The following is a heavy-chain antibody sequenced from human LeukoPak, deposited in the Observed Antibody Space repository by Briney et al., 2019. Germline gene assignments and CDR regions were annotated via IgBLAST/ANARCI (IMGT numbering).Heavy chain of an antibody. CDR3: ARVEESASFDP. CDR2: ISYDGSNK. J-gene: IGHJ5*02. CDR1: GFTFSSYG. Sequence: GGSLRLSCAASGFTFSSYGMHWVRQAPGKGLEWVAVISYDGSNKYYADSVKGRFTISRDNAKNSLYLQMNSLRAEDTAVYYCARVEESASFDPWGQGTLVTVSS. D-gene: IGHD3-3*01. V-gene: IGHV3-30*03.